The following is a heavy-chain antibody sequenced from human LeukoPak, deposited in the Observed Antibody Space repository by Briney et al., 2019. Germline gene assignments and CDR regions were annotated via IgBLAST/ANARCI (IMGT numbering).Heavy chain of an antibody. D-gene: IGHD3-3*01. CDR3: AKGFLEWLYYFDY. V-gene: IGHV3-23*01. CDR1: GFTFSSYA. Sequence: GGSLRLSCAASGFTFSSYAMSWVRQAPGKGLEWVSAISGSGGSTYYADSVKGRFTISRDNSRNTLYLQMNSLRAEDTAVYYCAKGFLEWLYYFDYWGQGTLVTVSS. CDR2: ISGSGGST. J-gene: IGHJ4*02.